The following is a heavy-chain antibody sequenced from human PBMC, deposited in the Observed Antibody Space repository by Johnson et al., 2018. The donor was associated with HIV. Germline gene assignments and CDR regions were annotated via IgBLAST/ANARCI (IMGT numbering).Heavy chain of an antibody. CDR2: ISFDGNLK. CDR3: ARGGWGDAFDI. Sequence: VQLVESGGGVVQPGRSLRLSCVASGFRFSSYAVHWVRQAPGKGLEWVAFISFDGNLKKYADSVKGRFTISRDNTKNSLFLQMNSLRAEDTAVYYCARGGWGDAFDIWGQGTMVTVSS. CDR1: GFRFSSYA. D-gene: IGHD3-16*01. V-gene: IGHV3-30*04. J-gene: IGHJ3*02.